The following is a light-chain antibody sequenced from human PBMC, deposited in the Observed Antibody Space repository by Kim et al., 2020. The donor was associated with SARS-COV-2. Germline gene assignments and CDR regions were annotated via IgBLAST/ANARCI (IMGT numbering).Light chain of an antibody. CDR3: SALDSSLSADV. CDR2: RNN. CDR1: SNIVGNQG. J-gene: IGLJ1*01. Sequence: LTQPPSVSKGLRQTATLTCTGNSNIVGNQGAAWLQQHQGHPPKLLSYRNNNRPSGISERFSASRSGNTASLTITGLQPEDEADYYCSALDSSLSADVFRTGTKVTVL. V-gene: IGLV10-54*02.